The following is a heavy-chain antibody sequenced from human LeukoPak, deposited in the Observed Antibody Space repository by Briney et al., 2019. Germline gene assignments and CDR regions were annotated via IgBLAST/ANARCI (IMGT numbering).Heavy chain of an antibody. CDR2: INHSGST. D-gene: IGHD3-10*01. V-gene: IGHV4-34*01. CDR1: GGFFRGYD. CDR3: ARGSGVSRPGDYYYYMDV. J-gene: IGHJ6*03. Sequence: SETLSLTCAVYGGFFRGYDWSWIRQPPGKGLEWIGEINHSGSTNSNPSLKNRVTISVDTSKNQFSLNVSSVTAADTAVYYCARGSGVSRPGDYYYYMDVWGKGTTVTVSS.